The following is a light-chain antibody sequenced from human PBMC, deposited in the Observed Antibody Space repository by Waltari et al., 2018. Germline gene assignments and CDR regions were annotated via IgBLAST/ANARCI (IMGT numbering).Light chain of an antibody. Sequence: DIQMTQSPSSLSASVGDRITITCRASEGIINYLNWYQRKSGKAPTLLIYAASILQSGVPSRFSGSASGTDFTLTISSLQPEDFATYYCQQTYNMPRTFGQGTKLEIK. CDR2: AAS. CDR3: QQTYNMPRT. V-gene: IGKV1-39*01. CDR1: EGIINY. J-gene: IGKJ2*01.